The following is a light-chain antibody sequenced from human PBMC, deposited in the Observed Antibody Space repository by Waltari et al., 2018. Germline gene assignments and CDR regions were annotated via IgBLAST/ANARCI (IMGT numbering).Light chain of an antibody. CDR1: NSDFGAYQS. CDR3: SSYTTSATWV. Sequence: QSALTQPASVSGSPGQSITIPCTGHNSDFGAYQSLSWYQQNPGKAPKLIIFDVSRRPSGVSYRFSGSKSGSTASLTISGLQAGDEADYYCSSYTTSATWVFGGGTRVAVL. V-gene: IGLV2-14*03. J-gene: IGLJ3*02. CDR2: DVS.